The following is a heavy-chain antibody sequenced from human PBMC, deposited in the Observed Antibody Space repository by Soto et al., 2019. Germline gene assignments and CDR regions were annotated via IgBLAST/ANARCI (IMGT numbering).Heavy chain of an antibody. CDR2: IYYSGST. CDR3: GRAHRDLQQLVHYYYSMDV. J-gene: IGHJ6*02. D-gene: IGHD6-13*01. Sequence: SETLSLTCTVAGASMSNYFWHWIRQSPGKGLEYIGYIYYSGSTYYNPSLKSRLTISVDTSKNQFSLKLSSATSADTAVYYCGRAHRDLQQLVHYYYSMDVWGQGTTVT. V-gene: IGHV4-59*01. CDR1: GASMSNYF.